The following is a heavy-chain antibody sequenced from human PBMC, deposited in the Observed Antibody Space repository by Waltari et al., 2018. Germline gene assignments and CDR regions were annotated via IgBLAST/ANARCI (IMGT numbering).Heavy chain of an antibody. V-gene: IGHV4-59*01. CDR3: ARFWSAYPNWFHP. CDR1: GDSISRFH. Sequence: QVQLQESGPGLVKPSETLSLTCTVSGDSISRFHWSWIRQTPGKGLEWIGYVYSDGSTSYNPSLRSRVIISIDTSKNQFSLRLTSVTAADTAMYYCARFWSAYPNWFHPWGQGILVTVSS. J-gene: IGHJ5*02. CDR2: VYSDGST. D-gene: IGHD3-3*01.